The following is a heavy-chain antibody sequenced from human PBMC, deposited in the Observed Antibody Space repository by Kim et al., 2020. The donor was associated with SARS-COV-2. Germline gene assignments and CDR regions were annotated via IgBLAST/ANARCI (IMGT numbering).Heavy chain of an antibody. Sequence: GGSLRLSCAASGFTFSSYAMHWVRQAPGKGLEWVAVISYDGSNKYYADSVKGRFTISRDNSKNTLYLQMNSLRAEDTAVYYSARSESGWYLSWFDPWGQGTLVTVSS. CDR1: GFTFSSYA. V-gene: IGHV3-30*04. J-gene: IGHJ5*02. D-gene: IGHD6-19*01. CDR3: ARSESGWYLSWFDP. CDR2: ISYDGSNK.